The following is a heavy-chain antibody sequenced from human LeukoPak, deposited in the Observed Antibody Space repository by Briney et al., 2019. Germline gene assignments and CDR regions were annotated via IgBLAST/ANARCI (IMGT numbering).Heavy chain of an antibody. CDR3: ARVSGIVVVPAARYFQH. J-gene: IGHJ1*01. CDR2: INHSGST. D-gene: IGHD2-2*01. V-gene: IGHV4-34*01. Sequence: SETLSLTCAVYGGSFSGYYWSWIRQPLGKGLEWIGEINHSGSTNYNPSLKSRVTISVDTSKNQFSLKLSSVTAADTAVYYCARVSGIVVVPAARYFQHWGQGALVTVSS. CDR1: GGSFSGYY.